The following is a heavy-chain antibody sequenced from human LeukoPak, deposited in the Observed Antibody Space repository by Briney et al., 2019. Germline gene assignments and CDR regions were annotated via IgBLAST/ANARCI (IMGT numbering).Heavy chain of an antibody. D-gene: IGHD2-2*02. CDR1: GGSISSYY. V-gene: IGHV4-59*08. CDR2: IYYSGST. J-gene: IGHJ3*02. CDR3: ARAGRCSSTSCYRGYAFDI. Sequence: SETLSLTCTVSGGSISSYYWSWIRQPPGKGLEWIGYIYYSGSTNYNPSLKSRVTISVDTSKNQFSLKLSSVTAADTAVYYCARAGRCSSTSCYRGYAFDIWGHGTMVTVSS.